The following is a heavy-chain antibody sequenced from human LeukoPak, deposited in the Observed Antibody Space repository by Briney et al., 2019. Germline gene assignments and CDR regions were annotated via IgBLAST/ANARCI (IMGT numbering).Heavy chain of an antibody. J-gene: IGHJ4*02. CDR1: GFTFSSYS. CDR3: ARDKHDSGTTPPY. Sequence: PGGSLRLSCAASGFTFSSYSMNWVRQAPGKGLEWVSYISGSSSTIYYADSVKGRFTISRDNARNSLYLQMNSLRAEDTAVYYCARDKHDSGTTPPYWGQGTLVTVSS. CDR2: ISGSSSTI. V-gene: IGHV3-48*04. D-gene: IGHD4/OR15-4a*01.